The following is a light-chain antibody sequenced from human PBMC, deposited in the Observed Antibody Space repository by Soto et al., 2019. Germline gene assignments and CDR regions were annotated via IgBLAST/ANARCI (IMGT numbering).Light chain of an antibody. CDR1: GSDNRGYNY. Sequence: SVLTQPASMSRSPGQSIAIYCTGNGSDNRGYNYHSRYQQPPGKAPNLVISEVTNRPSGVSNRFSGSKSGNTASLTISGFQTEDESDYYCCSYTYTSPPPGFGTGTKVTVL. J-gene: IGLJ1*01. CDR2: EVT. CDR3: CSYTYTSPPPG. V-gene: IGLV2-14*01.